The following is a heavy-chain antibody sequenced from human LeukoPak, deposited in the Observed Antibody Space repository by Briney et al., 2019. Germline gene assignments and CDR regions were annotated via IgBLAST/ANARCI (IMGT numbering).Heavy chain of an antibody. D-gene: IGHD3-9*01. CDR3: ARVRRFHDILTGYSFFDY. CDR2: ISSSSSYI. V-gene: IGHV3-21*01. CDR1: GFTFSSYS. J-gene: IGHJ4*02. Sequence: GSLRLSCAASGFTFSSYSMNWVRQAPGKGLEWVSSISSSSSYIYYADSVKGRFTISRDNAKNSLYLQMNSLRAEDTAVYYCARVRRFHDILTGYSFFDYWGQGTLVTVSS.